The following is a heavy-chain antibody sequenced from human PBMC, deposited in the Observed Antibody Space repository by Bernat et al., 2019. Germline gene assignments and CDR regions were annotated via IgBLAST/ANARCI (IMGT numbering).Heavy chain of an antibody. CDR3: VRDTDY. CDR2: IKGDGSET. V-gene: IGHV3-7*03. J-gene: IGHJ4*02. Sequence: EVQLVESGGGLVQPGGSLTLSCAASGFNFRSSWMRWIRQAPGKGLEWVANIKGDGSETYYVDAVKGRFTISRDNTKNSMYLQMNSLRAEDTALYYCVRDTDYWGQGTLVTVSS. CDR1: GFNFRSSW.